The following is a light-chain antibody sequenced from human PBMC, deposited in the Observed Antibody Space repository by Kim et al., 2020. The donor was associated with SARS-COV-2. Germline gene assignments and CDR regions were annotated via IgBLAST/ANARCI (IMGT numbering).Light chain of an antibody. CDR1: SLRSYY. J-gene: IGLJ2*01. CDR2: GKN. CDR3: NSRDSNVKED. Sequence: SSELTQDPAVSVALGQTVRITCQGDSLRSYYATWYQQKPGQAPIVVIYGKNNRPSGIPDRFSGSSSGNTASLTITGTQAGDEADYYCNSRDSNVKEDFGG. V-gene: IGLV3-19*01.